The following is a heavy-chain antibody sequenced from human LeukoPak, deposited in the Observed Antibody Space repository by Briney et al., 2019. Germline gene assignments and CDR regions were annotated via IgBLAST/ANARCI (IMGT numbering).Heavy chain of an antibody. CDR1: GFTFSSYS. CDR3: ARLSGSYGGAFDI. V-gene: IGHV3-21*01. J-gene: IGHJ3*02. Sequence: GGSLRLSCAASGFTFSSYSMNWVRQAPGKGLEWVSSISSSSSYIYYADSVKGRFTISRDYAKNSLYLQMNSLRAEDTAVYYCARLSGSYGGAFDIWGQGTMVTVSS. D-gene: IGHD1-26*01. CDR2: ISSSSSYI.